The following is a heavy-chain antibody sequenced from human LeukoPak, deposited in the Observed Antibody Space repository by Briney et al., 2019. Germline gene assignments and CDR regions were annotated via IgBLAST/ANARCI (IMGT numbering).Heavy chain of an antibody. Sequence: SETLSLTCAVSGGSISSGGYSWSWIRQPPGKGLEWIGYIYHSGSTYCNPSLKSRVTISVDRSKNQFSLKLSSVTAADTAVYYCARERRGYSYEIDYWGQGTLVTVSS. J-gene: IGHJ4*02. CDR2: IYHSGST. V-gene: IGHV4-30-2*01. D-gene: IGHD5-18*01. CDR3: ARERRGYSYEIDY. CDR1: GGSISSGGYS.